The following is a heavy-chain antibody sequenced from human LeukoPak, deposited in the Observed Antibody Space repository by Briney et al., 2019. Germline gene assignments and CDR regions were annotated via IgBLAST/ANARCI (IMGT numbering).Heavy chain of an antibody. CDR2: INWNGGST. D-gene: IGHD4-17*01. J-gene: IGHJ3*02. V-gene: IGHV3-20*04. CDR1: GFTFDDYG. CDR3: ARGTVTTDAFDI. Sequence: GGSLRLSCAASGFTFDDYGMSWVRHAPGKGLEWVSGINWNGGSTGYADSVKGRFTISRDNAKNSLYLQMNSLRAEDTAVYYCARGTVTTDAFDIWGQGTMVTVSS.